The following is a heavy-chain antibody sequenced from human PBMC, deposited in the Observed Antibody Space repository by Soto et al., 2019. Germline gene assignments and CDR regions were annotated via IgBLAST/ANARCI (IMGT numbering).Heavy chain of an antibody. CDR3: ARNYYNSYVYGY. V-gene: IGHV1-18*01. J-gene: IGHJ4*02. CDR2: ISPSNGQT. D-gene: IGHD4-4*01. Sequence: QVQLVQSGTEVKKPGASVKVSCKASGYTFSNFGLSWVRQAPGQGLEWMGWISPSNGQTIYAQNFHGRVTMTTDTSTATAHMELRSLISDDTAVYYCARNYYNSYVYGYWGQGTLVTVSS. CDR1: GYTFSNFG.